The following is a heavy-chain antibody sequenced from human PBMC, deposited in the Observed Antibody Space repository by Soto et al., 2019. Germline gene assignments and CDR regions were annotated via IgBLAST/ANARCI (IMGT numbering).Heavy chain of an antibody. J-gene: IGHJ6*02. Sequence: PGGSLRLSCAASGFTFSSYNINWVRQAPGKGLEWVSAITTGGEYRFYADSVKGRFTISREDADNSLYLQLNSLRVDDTAIYYCARGRYALGVWGQGTTVTVS. CDR2: ITTGGEYR. CDR3: ARGRYALGV. CDR1: GFTFSSYN. V-gene: IGHV3-21*01. D-gene: IGHD3-9*01.